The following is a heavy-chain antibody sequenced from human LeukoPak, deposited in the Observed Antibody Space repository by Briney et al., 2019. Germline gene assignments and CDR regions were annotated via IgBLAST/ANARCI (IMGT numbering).Heavy chain of an antibody. CDR3: AKDRREEPSNYDRNRFAY. J-gene: IGHJ4*02. Sequence: PGGSLRLSCAASGFTIGGFAMTWVRQAPGKGLEWVSSIGSDYKTHYSESVKGRFAISRDNSQSTVFLQLNSLRAEDTALYYCAKDRREEPSNYDRNRFAYWGQGTLVTVSS. D-gene: IGHD3-22*01. CDR2: IGSDYKT. V-gene: IGHV3-23*01. CDR1: GFTIGGFA.